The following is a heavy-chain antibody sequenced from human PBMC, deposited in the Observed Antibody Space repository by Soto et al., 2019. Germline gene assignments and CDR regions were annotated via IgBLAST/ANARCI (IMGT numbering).Heavy chain of an antibody. J-gene: IGHJ5*02. V-gene: IGHV2-26*01. CDR3: ASTYSTSWYWFDP. D-gene: IGHD6-13*01. CDR2: IFSNDEK. CDR1: GFSLSNAGLG. Sequence: QVTVKESGPVLVKPTETLTLTCTVSGFSLSNAGLGVSWIRQPPGNAMEWLAHIFSNDEKSHSTSLKSRLTISKDTSKSQLVLTMTNMDPVDTATYYCASTYSTSWYWFDPWGQGTLVTVSS.